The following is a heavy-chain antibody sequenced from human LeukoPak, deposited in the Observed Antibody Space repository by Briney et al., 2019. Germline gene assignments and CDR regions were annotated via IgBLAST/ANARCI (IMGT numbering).Heavy chain of an antibody. Sequence: PGGSLRLSCAASGFTFSSYEMNWVRQGPGKGLEWVSYISSSGSTMYYADSVKGRFTISRDNAKNSLYLQMNSLRAEDTAVYYCAREYGDPRLRYFDYWGQRTLVTVSS. J-gene: IGHJ4*02. CDR3: AREYGDPRLRYFDY. CDR2: ISSSGSTM. V-gene: IGHV3-48*03. D-gene: IGHD4-17*01. CDR1: GFTFSSYE.